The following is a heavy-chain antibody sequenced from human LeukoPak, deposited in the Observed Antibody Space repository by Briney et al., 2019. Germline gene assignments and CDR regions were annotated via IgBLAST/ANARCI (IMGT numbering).Heavy chain of an antibody. Sequence: SETLSLTCTVSGGSISSYNWSWIRQPPGKGLEWIGYIYYSGSTNYNPSLKSRVTISVDTSKNQFSLKLSSVTAADTAVYYCARGRGYSSSWYWFDPWGQGTLVTVSS. CDR1: GGSISSYN. D-gene: IGHD6-13*01. CDR2: IYYSGST. V-gene: IGHV4-59*01. J-gene: IGHJ5*01. CDR3: ARGRGYSSSWYWFDP.